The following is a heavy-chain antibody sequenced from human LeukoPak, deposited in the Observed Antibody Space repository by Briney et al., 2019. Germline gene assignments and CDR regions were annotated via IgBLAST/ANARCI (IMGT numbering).Heavy chain of an antibody. CDR1: GYTFTDYY. J-gene: IGHJ4*02. CDR2: INPSFGST. CDR3: ARELRSVETPRYNYFTT. V-gene: IGHV1-46*01. Sequence: ASVKVSCKASGYTFTDYYIHWVRQAPGQGLEWVGIINPSFGSTTYAQSFQGRVAMTRDTSTSTVYMELSSLRSEDTAVYYCARELRSVETPRYNYFTTGAREPWSPSPQ. D-gene: IGHD4-23*01.